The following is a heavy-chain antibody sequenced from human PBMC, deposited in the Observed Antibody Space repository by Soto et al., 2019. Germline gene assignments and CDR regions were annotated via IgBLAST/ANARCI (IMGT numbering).Heavy chain of an antibody. CDR3: ARDSYGGYLDY. D-gene: IGHD2-8*01. CDR2: TYYSGST. V-gene: IGHV4-30-4*01. Sequence: SETLPLTCTVSGGSISSGDYYWSWIRQPPGKGLEWIGYTYYSGSTYYNPSLKSRVTISVDTSKNQFSLKLSSVTAANTAVYYCARDSYGGYLDYWGQGTLVTVSS. CDR1: GGSISSGDYY. J-gene: IGHJ4*02.